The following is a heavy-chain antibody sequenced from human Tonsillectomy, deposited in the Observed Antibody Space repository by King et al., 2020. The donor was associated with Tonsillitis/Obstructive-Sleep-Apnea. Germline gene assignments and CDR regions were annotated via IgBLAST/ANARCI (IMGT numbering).Heavy chain of an antibody. J-gene: IGHJ6*01. Sequence: VQLVQSGAEVKKPGASVKVSCKASGDTFTRYDINWVRQATGQGLELMGWMNPNSGDTGYAQKFQGRVTMIRDTSISTVYMELSSLKSDDTAVYYCAGSSSWFYYGVDVWGQGTTVTVSS. CDR1: GDTFTRYD. V-gene: IGHV1-8*01. D-gene: IGHD6-13*01. CDR3: AGSSSWFYYGVDV. CDR2: MNPNSGDT.